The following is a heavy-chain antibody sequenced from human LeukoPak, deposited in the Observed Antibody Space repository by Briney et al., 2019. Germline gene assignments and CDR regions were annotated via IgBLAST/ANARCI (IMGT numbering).Heavy chain of an antibody. CDR2: IWYDGSNK. J-gene: IGHJ4*02. V-gene: IGHV3-33*01. D-gene: IGHD2-21*01. CDR1: GFTFSSYG. Sequence: GGSLRLSCAASGFTFSSYGMHWVRQAPGKGLEWVAVIWYDGSNKYYADSVKGRFTISRDNSKNTLYLQINSLRAEDTAVYYCARFDTYSSPDGYWGQGTLVTVSS. CDR3: ARFDTYSSPDGY.